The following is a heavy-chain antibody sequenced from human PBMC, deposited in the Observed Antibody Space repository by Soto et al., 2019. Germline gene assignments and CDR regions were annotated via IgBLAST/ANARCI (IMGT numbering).Heavy chain of an antibody. J-gene: IGHJ4*02. CDR3: AKDQCSSGYGPLDY. V-gene: IGHV3-30*18. Sequence: GGSLRLSCAASGFTFSSYGMHWVRQAPGKGLEWVAVISYDGSNKYYADSVKGRFTISRDNSKNTLYLQMNSLRAEDTAVYYSAKDQCSSGYGPLDYWGQGTLVTVSS. CDR1: GFTFSSYG. D-gene: IGHD3-22*01. CDR2: ISYDGSNK.